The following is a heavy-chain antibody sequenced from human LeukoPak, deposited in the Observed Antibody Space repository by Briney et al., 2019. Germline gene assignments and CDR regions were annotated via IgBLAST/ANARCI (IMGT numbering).Heavy chain of an antibody. V-gene: IGHV3-48*03. CDR1: GFTFSSYE. CDR2: ISSSGTTI. Sequence: GGSLRLSCAASGFTFSSYEMNWVRQAPGKGLEWVSYISSSGTTINYADSVEGRFTISRDSAKNSLYLQMNSLRAEDTSVYYCARTQSLLSFDYWGQGTLVTVSS. J-gene: IGHJ4*02. CDR3: ARTQSLLSFDY. D-gene: IGHD3-10*01.